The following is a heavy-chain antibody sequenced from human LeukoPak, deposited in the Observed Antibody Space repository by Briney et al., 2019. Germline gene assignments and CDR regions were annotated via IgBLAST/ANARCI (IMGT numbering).Heavy chain of an antibody. CDR2: INPSSGGT. CDR3: ARAAHLWFGESDFDY. V-gene: IGHV1-2*06. J-gene: IGHJ4*02. CDR1: GYTFIDYY. D-gene: IGHD3-10*01. Sequence: ASVKVSCKASGYTFIDYYIHWVRQAPGQGLEWMGRINPSSGGTNYAQKFQGRVTMTRDTSISTAYMELSRLRSEDTAVYYCARAAHLWFGESDFDYWGQGTLVTVSP.